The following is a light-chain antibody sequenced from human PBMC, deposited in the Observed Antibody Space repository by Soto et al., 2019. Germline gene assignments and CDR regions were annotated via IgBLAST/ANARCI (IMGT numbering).Light chain of an antibody. Sequence: DIVMTQSPDSLAVSLGEGATINCKSSQSLLHLAWYQQKPGQPPKLLIYWASTRESGVTDRFRGRGSGTDFTLTISSLQAEDVAVYYCQQYYTTPVTFGQGTKVEIK. CDR2: WAS. CDR3: QQYYTTPVT. J-gene: IGKJ1*01. CDR1: QSLLH. V-gene: IGKV4-1*01.